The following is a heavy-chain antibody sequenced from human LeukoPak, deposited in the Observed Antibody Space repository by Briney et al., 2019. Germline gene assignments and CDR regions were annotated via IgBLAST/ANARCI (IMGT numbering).Heavy chain of an antibody. CDR2: ISGSGGST. CDR1: GFAFSSYA. Sequence: PGESLRLSCAASGFAFSSYAMNWVRRAPGKGLQWVSAISGSGGSTYYADSVKGRFTISRDNAKNTLYLQMNSLRAEDTAVYYCASPGGIAAAGDAFDIWGQGTTVTVSS. V-gene: IGHV3-23*01. J-gene: IGHJ3*02. CDR3: ASPGGIAAAGDAFDI. D-gene: IGHD6-13*01.